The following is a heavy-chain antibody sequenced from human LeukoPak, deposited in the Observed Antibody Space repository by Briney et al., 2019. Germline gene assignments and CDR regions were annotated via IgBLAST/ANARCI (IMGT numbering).Heavy chain of an antibody. CDR1: GFTFSSYW. CDR3: ARSDFWSGYLDDY. V-gene: IGHV3-74*01. D-gene: IGHD3-3*01. J-gene: IGHJ4*02. Sequence: GGSLRLSCAASGFTFSSYWMHWVRQAPGNGLVWVSHINSDGSTTSYADSVKGRFTISRDNAKNTLHLQMNSLRAEDTAVYYCARSDFWSGYLDDYWGQGTLVTVSS. CDR2: INSDGSTT.